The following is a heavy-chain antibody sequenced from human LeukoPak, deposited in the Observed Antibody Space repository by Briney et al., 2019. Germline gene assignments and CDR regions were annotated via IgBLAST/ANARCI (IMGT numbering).Heavy chain of an antibody. CDR3: ARLKVAGGPDAFDI. J-gene: IGHJ3*02. CDR2: IHYTGRT. CDR1: GVSISSYY. Sequence: SETLSLTCTVSGVSISSYYWSWIRQPPGKGLEWIAYIHYTGRTNQNPPLKSRVTISIDTPRNQFSLKLSSVTAADTAVYYCARLKVAGGPDAFDIWGQGTMVTVSS. D-gene: IGHD6-19*01. V-gene: IGHV4-59*08.